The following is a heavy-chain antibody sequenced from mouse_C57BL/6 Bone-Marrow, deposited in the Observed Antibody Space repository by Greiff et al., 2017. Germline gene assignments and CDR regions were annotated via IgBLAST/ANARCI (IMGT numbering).Heavy chain of an antibody. CDR1: GYTFTSYW. J-gene: IGHJ2*01. D-gene: IGHD3-3*01. V-gene: IGHV1-64*01. CDR3: ARKVWGHYFDY. CDR2: IHPNSGST. Sequence: QVQLQQPGAELVKPGASVKLSCKASGYTFTSYWMHWVKQRPGQGLEWIGMIHPNSGSTNYNEKFKSKATLTVDKSSSTAYMQLSSLTSEDSAVYYCARKVWGHYFDYWGQGTTLTVSS.